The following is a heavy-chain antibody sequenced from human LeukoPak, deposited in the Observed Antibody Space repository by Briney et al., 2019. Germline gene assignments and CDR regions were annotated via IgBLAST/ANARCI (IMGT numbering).Heavy chain of an antibody. V-gene: IGHV1-24*01. D-gene: IGHD3-3*01. CDR1: GYTLTELS. Sequence: ASVKVSCKVSGYTLTELSMHWVRQAPGKGLEWMGGFGPEDGETIYAQKFQGRVTMTEDTSTDTAYMELSSLRSEDTAVYYCATQPFWSGYPRLYYGMDVWGQGTTVTVSS. CDR3: ATQPFWSGYPRLYYGMDV. CDR2: FGPEDGET. J-gene: IGHJ6*02.